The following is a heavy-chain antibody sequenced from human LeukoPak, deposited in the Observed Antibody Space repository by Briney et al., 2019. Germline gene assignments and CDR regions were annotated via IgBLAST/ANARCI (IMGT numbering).Heavy chain of an antibody. J-gene: IGHJ4*02. V-gene: IGHV1-2*02. CDR3: AREFLLPYYDFWSVGY. Sequence: ASVKVCCNSSGYTFTGYYMHWVRQAPGQGLEWMGWINPNSGGTNYAQKFQGRVTMTRDTSISTAYMELSRLRSDDTAVYYCAREFLLPYYDFWSVGYWGQGTLVTVSS. CDR1: GYTFTGYY. D-gene: IGHD3-3*01. CDR2: INPNSGGT.